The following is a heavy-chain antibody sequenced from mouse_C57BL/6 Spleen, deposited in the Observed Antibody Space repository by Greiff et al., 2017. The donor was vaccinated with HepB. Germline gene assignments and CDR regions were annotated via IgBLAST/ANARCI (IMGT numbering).Heavy chain of an antibody. J-gene: IGHJ2*01. CDR3: ARRGFYYYGSSYDY. V-gene: IGHV1-69*01. CDR1: GYTFTSYW. CDR2: IDPSDSYT. Sequence: QVQLQQSGAELVMPGASVKLSCKASGYTFTSYWMHWVKQRPGQGLEWIGEIDPSDSYTNYNQKFKGKSTLTVDKSSSTAYMQLSSLTSEDSAVYYCARRGFYYYGSSYDYWGQGTTLTVSS. D-gene: IGHD1-1*01.